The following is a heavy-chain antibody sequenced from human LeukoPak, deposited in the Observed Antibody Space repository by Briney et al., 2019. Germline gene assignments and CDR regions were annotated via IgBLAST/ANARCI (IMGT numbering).Heavy chain of an antibody. J-gene: IGHJ4*02. CDR2: INHSGST. CDR1: GGSFSGYC. Sequence: SETLSLTCAVYGGSFSGYCWSWIRQPPGKGLEWIGEINHSGSTNYNPSLKSRVTISVDTSKNQFSLKLSSVTAADTAVYYCARGGYGSGSDPIHPRPYFDYWGQGTLVTVSS. D-gene: IGHD3-10*01. CDR3: ARGGYGSGSDPIHPRPYFDY. V-gene: IGHV4-34*01.